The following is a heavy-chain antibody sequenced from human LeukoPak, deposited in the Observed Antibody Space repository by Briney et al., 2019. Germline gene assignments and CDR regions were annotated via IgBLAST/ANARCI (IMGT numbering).Heavy chain of an antibody. V-gene: IGHV4-59*01. D-gene: IGHD5-18*01. CDR3: ARDLYSYGSGFDY. J-gene: IGHJ4*02. CDR2: IYYSGST. Sequence: PSETLSLTCTVSGGSISSYYWSWIRQPPGKGLEWIGYIYYSGSTNYNPSLKSRVTISVDTSKNQFSLKLSSVTAADTAVYYCARDLYSYGSGFDYWGQGTLVTVSS. CDR1: GGSISSYY.